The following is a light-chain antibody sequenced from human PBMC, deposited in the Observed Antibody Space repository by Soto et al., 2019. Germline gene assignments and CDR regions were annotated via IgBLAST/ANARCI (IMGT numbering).Light chain of an antibody. CDR1: SSDVGGYSY. J-gene: IGLJ2*01. V-gene: IGLV2-8*01. CDR2: EVS. CDR3: SSYADSTLL. Sequence: QSALTQPPSASGSPGQSVSISCTGTSSDVGGYSYVSWYQQHPGKAPKLMIYEVSKRPSGVPDRFSGSKSGNTASLIVSGLQAEDEADYYCSSYADSTLLFGGGTKVTVL.